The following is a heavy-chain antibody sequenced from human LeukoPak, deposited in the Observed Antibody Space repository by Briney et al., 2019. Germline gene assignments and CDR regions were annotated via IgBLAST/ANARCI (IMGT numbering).Heavy chain of an antibody. CDR3: ARVPGPNWFDP. CDR2: IYHSGST. V-gene: IGHV4-30-2*01. J-gene: IGHJ5*02. CDR1: GGSISSGGYY. Sequence: PSETLSLTCTVSGGSISSGGYYWSWIRQPPGKGLEWIGYIYHSGSTYYNPSLKSRVTISVDTSKNQFSLKVSSVTVADTAVYYCARVPGPNWFDPWGQGTLVTVSS.